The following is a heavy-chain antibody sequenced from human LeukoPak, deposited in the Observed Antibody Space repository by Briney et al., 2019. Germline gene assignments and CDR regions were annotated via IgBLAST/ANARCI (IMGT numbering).Heavy chain of an antibody. Sequence: PSETLSLACAVYGGSFSGYYWSWIRQPPGKGLEWIGEINHSGSTNYNPPLKSRVTISVDTSKNQFSLKLSSVTAADTAVYYCARGPYYYGSGSYDYWGQGTLVTVSS. CDR3: ARGPYYYGSGSYDY. CDR1: GGSFSGYY. D-gene: IGHD3-10*01. V-gene: IGHV4-34*01. J-gene: IGHJ4*02. CDR2: INHSGST.